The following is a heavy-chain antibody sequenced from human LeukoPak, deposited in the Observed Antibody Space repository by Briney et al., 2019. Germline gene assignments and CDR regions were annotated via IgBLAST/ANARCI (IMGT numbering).Heavy chain of an antibody. J-gene: IGHJ4*02. Sequence: GGSLRLSCEASGFTFRSYAMSWVRQALGKGLEWVSGFSGSGGSTYYADSVKGRFTISRDNSRNTLYLQMNSLRAEDTAVYYCANPRDRGYYFYFDYWGQGTLVTVSS. V-gene: IGHV3-23*01. CDR1: GFTFRSYA. CDR2: FSGSGGST. CDR3: ANPRDRGYYFYFDY. D-gene: IGHD3-22*01.